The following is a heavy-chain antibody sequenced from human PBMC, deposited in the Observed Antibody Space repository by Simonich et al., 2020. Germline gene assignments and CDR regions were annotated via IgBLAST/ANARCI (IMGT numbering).Heavy chain of an antibody. J-gene: IGHJ4*02. D-gene: IGHD6-13*01. Sequence: EVQLVESGGGLVKPGGSLRLSCAASGFTFSSYSMNWVRQGPGEGLVWVSFISRSSSYIYDADSVKGRFTISRDNAKNSLYLQMNSLRAEDTAVYYCARARGDSSSWYFDYWGQGTLVTVSS. V-gene: IGHV3-21*01. CDR1: GFTFSSYS. CDR3: ARARGDSSSWYFDY. CDR2: ISRSSSYI.